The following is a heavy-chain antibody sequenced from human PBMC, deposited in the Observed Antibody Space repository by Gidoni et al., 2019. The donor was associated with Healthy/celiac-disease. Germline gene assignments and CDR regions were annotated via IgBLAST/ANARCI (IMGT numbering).Heavy chain of an antibody. J-gene: IGHJ5*02. CDR1: GFTFSSYG. CDR3: AREGIAGARGWFDP. D-gene: IGHD1-26*01. CDR2: IWYDGSNK. Sequence: QVQLVESGGGVVQPGRSLRLSCAASGFTFSSYGMHWVSQAPGKGLEWVAVIWYDGSNKYYADSVKGRFTISRDNSKNTLYLQMNSLRAEDTAVYYCAREGIAGARGWFDPWGQGTLVTVSS. V-gene: IGHV3-33*01.